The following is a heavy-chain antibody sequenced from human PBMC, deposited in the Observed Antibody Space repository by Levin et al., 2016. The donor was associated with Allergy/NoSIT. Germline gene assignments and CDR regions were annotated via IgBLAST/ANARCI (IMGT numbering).Heavy chain of an antibody. CDR2: IDWDDDK. V-gene: IGHV2-70*17. Sequence: SGPTLVKPTQTLTLTCTFSGFSLSTNGMCVNWIRQPPGKALEWLARIDWDDDKFYNTSLRTRLTISKDTSKNQVVLTMTNMDPVDTATYYCARVPRHASGLGRWAFDIWGQGTTVTVSS. CDR3: ARVPRHASGLGRWAFDI. J-gene: IGHJ3*02. D-gene: IGHD3-10*01. CDR1: GFSLSTNGMC.